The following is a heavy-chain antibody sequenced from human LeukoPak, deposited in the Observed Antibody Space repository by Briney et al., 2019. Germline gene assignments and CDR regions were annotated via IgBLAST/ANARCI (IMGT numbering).Heavy chain of an antibody. D-gene: IGHD6-19*01. CDR1: GYTFTGYY. CDR2: INPNSGGT. CDR3: ARLYSSGWEWFDP. J-gene: IGHJ5*02. V-gene: IGHV1-2*06. Sequence: GASVKVSCKASGYTFTGYYMHWVRLAPGQGLEWMGRINPNSGGTNYAQKFQGRVTMTRDTSISTAYMELSRLRSDDTAVYYCARLYSSGWEWFDPWGQGTLVTVSS.